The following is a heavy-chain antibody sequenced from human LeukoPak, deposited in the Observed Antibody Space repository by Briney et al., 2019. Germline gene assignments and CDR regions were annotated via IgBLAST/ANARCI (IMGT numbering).Heavy chain of an antibody. J-gene: IGHJ3*02. Sequence: GGSLRLSCAASGFTVSSNYMSWVRQAPGKGLEWVSVIYSGGSTYYADSVKGRFTISRDNAKNTLYLQMNSLRAEDTAVYYCARDHCSGGSCYSEGGKGAFDIWGQGTMVTVSS. CDR1: GFTVSSNY. CDR2: IYSGGST. D-gene: IGHD2-15*01. CDR3: ARDHCSGGSCYSEGGKGAFDI. V-gene: IGHV3-53*01.